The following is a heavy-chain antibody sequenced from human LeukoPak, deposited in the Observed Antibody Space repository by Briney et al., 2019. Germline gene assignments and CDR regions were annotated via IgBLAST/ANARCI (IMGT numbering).Heavy chain of an antibody. J-gene: IGHJ3*02. D-gene: IGHD2-2*01. Sequence: ASVKVSCKASGYTFTGYYMHWVRQAPGQGPEWMGWINPNSGGTNYAQKFQGRVTMTRDTSISTAYMELSRLRSDDTAVYYCAREIGYCSSTSCFFYAFDIWGQGTMVTVSS. CDR1: GYTFTGYY. V-gene: IGHV1-2*02. CDR3: AREIGYCSSTSCFFYAFDI. CDR2: INPNSGGT.